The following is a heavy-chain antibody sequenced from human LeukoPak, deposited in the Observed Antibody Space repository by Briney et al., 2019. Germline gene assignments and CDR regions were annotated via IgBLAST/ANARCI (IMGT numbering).Heavy chain of an antibody. D-gene: IGHD3-22*01. V-gene: IGHV4-61*02. CDR3: ASRLGDYDDY. J-gene: IGHJ4*02. CDR1: GGSISSGSYY. CDR2: IYTSGST. Sequence: PSETLSLTCTVSGGSISSGSYYWSWIRQPAGKGLEWIGRIYTSGSTNYNPSLKSRVTMSVDTSKNQFSLKLSSVTAADTAVYYCASRLGDYDDYWGQGTLVTVSS.